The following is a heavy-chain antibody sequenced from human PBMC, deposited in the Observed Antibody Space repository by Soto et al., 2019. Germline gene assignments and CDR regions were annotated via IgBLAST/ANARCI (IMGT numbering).Heavy chain of an antibody. J-gene: IGHJ6*02. CDR3: ARTDPLVYDFWSGYKYGYGMDV. CDR2: MNPNSGNT. D-gene: IGHD3-3*01. CDR1: GYTFTSYD. V-gene: IGHV1-8*01. Sequence: QVQLVQSGAEVKKPGASVKVSCKASGYTFTSYDINWVRQATGQGLEWMGWMNPNSGNTGYAQKFQGRVTMTRNTSISTAYMELSSLRSEDTAVYYCARTDPLVYDFWSGYKYGYGMDVWGQGTTVTVSS.